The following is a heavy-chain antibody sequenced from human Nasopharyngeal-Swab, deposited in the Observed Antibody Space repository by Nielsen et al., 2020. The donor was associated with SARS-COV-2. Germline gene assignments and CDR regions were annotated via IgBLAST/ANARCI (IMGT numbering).Heavy chain of an antibody. CDR2: IYYSGST. J-gene: IGHJ4*02. Sequence: SETLSLTCTVSGGTISSGGYYWSWIRQHPGKGLEWIGYIYYSGSTYYNPSLKSRVTISVDTSKNQFSLKLSSVTAADTAVYYCARVLGWSGGFHFDYWGQGTLVTVSS. D-gene: IGHD6-19*01. CDR3: ARVLGWSGGFHFDY. CDR1: GGTISSGGYY. V-gene: IGHV4-31*03.